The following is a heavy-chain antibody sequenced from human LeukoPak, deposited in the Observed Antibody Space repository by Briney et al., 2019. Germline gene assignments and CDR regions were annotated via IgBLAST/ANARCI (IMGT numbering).Heavy chain of an antibody. Sequence: PGGSLRLSCAASGFTFSSYSMNWVRQAPGKGLEWVSSISSSSSYIYYADSVKGRFTISRDNAKNSLYLQMSSLRAEDTAVYYCARVGGVTMIPWGQGTLVTVSS. D-gene: IGHD3-22*01. CDR3: ARVGGVTMIP. CDR2: ISSSSSYI. J-gene: IGHJ5*02. V-gene: IGHV3-21*01. CDR1: GFTFSSYS.